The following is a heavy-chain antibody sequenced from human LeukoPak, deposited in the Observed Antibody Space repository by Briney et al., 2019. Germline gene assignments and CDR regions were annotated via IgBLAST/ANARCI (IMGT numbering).Heavy chain of an antibody. CDR3: AAAPLDYYYDSSGYYIDY. V-gene: IGHV1-58*01. J-gene: IGHJ4*02. CDR1: GFTFTSSA. Sequence: ASVKVSCKASGFTFTSSAVQWVRQARGQRLEWIGWIVVGSGNTNYAQKFQERVTITRDMSTSTAYMELSSLRSEDTAVYYCAAAPLDYYYDSSGYYIDYWGQGTLVTVSS. CDR2: IVVGSGNT. D-gene: IGHD3-22*01.